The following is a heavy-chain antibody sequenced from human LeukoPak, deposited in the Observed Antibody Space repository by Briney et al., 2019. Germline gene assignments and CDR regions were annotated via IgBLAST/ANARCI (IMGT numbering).Heavy chain of an antibody. Sequence: TGGSLRLSCAASGFAFSSYAMSWVRQPPGKGLEWVSVISRRDDYTYYADSVKGRFTISRDNSKNTLYLQMNSLRTEDTAVYNCAKEDYYDSSGYSLGYWGQGTLVTVSS. D-gene: IGHD3-22*01. J-gene: IGHJ4*02. CDR2: ISRRDDYT. CDR3: AKEDYYDSSGYSLGY. V-gene: IGHV3-23*01. CDR1: GFAFSSYA.